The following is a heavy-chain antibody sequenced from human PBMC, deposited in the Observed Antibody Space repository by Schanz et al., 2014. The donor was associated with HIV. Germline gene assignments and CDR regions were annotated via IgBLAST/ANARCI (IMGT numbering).Heavy chain of an antibody. CDR2: IKQDESEK. CDR3: ARDPYCRTTSCYSTAFDL. J-gene: IGHJ3*01. CDR1: GFSFSNFW. D-gene: IGHD2-2*01. V-gene: IGHV3-7*01. Sequence: EVRLVESGGGLVQSGGSLRLSCAASGFSFSNFWVTWVRQAPGKRLEWVANIKQDESEKYYADSVRGRFTVSRDNAKNFLYLQMDSLRAEDTALYYCARDPYCRTTSCYSTAFDLWGQGTLVTVSS.